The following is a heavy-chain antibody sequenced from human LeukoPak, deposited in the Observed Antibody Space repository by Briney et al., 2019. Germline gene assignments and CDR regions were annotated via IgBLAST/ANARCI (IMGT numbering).Heavy chain of an antibody. CDR3: AKESSTIAAAGSGFDY. J-gene: IGHJ4*02. CDR1: GFTFSSYG. CDR2: ISGSGGST. V-gene: IGHV3-23*01. Sequence: GGTLRLSCAASGFTFSSYGMSWVRQAPGKGLEWVSAISGSGGSTYYADSVKGRFTISRDNSKNTLNLQMNSLRAEDTAVYYCAKESSTIAAAGSGFDYWGQGTLVTVSS. D-gene: IGHD6-13*01.